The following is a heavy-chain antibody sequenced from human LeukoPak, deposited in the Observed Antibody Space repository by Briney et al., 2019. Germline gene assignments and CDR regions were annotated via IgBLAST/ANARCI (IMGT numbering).Heavy chain of an antibody. J-gene: IGHJ5*02. Sequence: ASVKVSCKASGYTFTSYGISWVRQAPGQGLGWMGWISAYNGNTNYAQKLQGRVTMTTDTSTSTAYMELRSLRSDDTAVYYCARAVSYYDFWSGYFRFDPWGQGTLVTVSS. CDR2: ISAYNGNT. D-gene: IGHD3-3*01. CDR1: GYTFTSYG. V-gene: IGHV1-18*01. CDR3: ARAVSYYDFWSGYFRFDP.